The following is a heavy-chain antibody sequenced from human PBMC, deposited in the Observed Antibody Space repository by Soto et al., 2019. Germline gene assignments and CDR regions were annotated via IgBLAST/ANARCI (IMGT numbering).Heavy chain of an antibody. Sequence: EVQLVESGGALVQPGGSLRLSCAASGFTFSSSPMHWVRQAPGKRPEYVSSISSNGGNTYYADSVKGRFTISRDNSKNTLYLRMGSLRTEDMAVYYCVGRHSSAYYGYWGQGTQVTVSS. D-gene: IGHD3-22*01. CDR3: VGRHSSAYYGY. J-gene: IGHJ4*02. CDR2: ISSNGGNT. V-gene: IGHV3-64*07. CDR1: GFTFSSSP.